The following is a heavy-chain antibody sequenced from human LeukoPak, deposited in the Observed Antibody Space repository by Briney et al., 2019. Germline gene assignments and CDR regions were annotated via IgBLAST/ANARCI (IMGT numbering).Heavy chain of an antibody. Sequence: GGSLRLSCAAPGFTFSSYAMNWVRQAPGKGLEWVSAISGSSGSTYYADSVKGRFTISRDNSKNTLYLQMNSLRAEDAAVYYCAKAPVTTCSGAYCYPFDYWGQGTLVTVSS. V-gene: IGHV3-23*01. D-gene: IGHD2-15*01. CDR1: GFTFSSYA. CDR2: ISGSSGST. J-gene: IGHJ4*02. CDR3: AKAPVTTCSGAYCYPFDY.